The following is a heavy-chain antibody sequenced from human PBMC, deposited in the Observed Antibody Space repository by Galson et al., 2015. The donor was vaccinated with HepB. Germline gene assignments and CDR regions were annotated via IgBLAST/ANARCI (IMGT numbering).Heavy chain of an antibody. CDR1: GGSISSYY. CDR3: ASSVVARGYFDY. D-gene: IGHD2-15*01. V-gene: IGHV4-59*08. CDR2: IYYSGST. J-gene: IGHJ4*02. Sequence: SETLSLTCTVSGGSISSYYWSWIRQPPGKGLEWIGYIYYSGSTNYNPSLKSRVTISVDTSKNQFSLKLSSVTAADTAVYYCASSVVARGYFDYWGQGTLVTVSS.